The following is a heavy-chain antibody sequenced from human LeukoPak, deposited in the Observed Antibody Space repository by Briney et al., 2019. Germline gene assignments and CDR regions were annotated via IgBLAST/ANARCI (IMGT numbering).Heavy chain of an antibody. J-gene: IGHJ4*02. CDR3: ANDMDYSGWSCFDY. CDR1: GFTFDDYA. CDR2: ISWSSGSI. D-gene: IGHD3-10*01. V-gene: IGHV3-9*01. Sequence: PGRSLRLSCAASGFTFDDYAMHWVRQAPGKGLEWVSGISWSSGSIGYADSVKGRFTISRDNAKNSLYLQMNSLRAEDTALYYCANDMDYSGWSCFDYWGQGTLVTVSS.